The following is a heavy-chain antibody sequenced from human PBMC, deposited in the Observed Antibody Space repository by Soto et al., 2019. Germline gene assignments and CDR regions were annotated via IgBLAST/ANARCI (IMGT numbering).Heavy chain of an antibody. CDR2: FDPEDGET. Sequence: QVQLVQSGAEVKKPGASVKVSCKVSGYTLTELSMHWVRQAPGKGLEWMGGFDPEDGETIYAQKFQGRVTMTEDTSTDTAYRGLSSLRSEDTAVYYCATRGGQWPVRGELRGGLFDYWGQGTLVTVSS. V-gene: IGHV1-24*01. D-gene: IGHD6-19*01. CDR1: GYTLTELS. J-gene: IGHJ4*02. CDR3: ATRGGQWPVRGELRGGLFDY.